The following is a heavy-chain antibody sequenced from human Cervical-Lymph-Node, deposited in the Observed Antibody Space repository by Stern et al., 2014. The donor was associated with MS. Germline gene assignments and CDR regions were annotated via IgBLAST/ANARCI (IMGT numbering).Heavy chain of an antibody. CDR3: AANAGRGIAVAAPLDYYYGMDV. D-gene: IGHD6-19*01. CDR2: IVVGSGNT. CDR1: GFPFTSSA. J-gene: IGHJ6*02. V-gene: IGHV1-58*01. Sequence: QLVESGPEVKKPGTSVKVSCTASGFPFTSSAVQWVRQARGPRLEWIGWIVVGSGNTNYAQKCQERVTITRDMSTSTAYMELSSLRSEDTAVYYCAANAGRGIAVAAPLDYYYGMDVWGQGTTVTVSS.